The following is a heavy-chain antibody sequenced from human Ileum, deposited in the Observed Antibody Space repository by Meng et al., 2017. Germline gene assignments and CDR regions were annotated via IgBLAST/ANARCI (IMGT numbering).Heavy chain of an antibody. V-gene: IGHV3-74*01. D-gene: IGHD3-16*01. CDR1: GFTFSKTW. Sequence: EVQRVEVGGGLARPGVSLRLSCVASGFTFSKTWMHWVRQAPGKGLVWVSRISPDGSSSNNADSVKGRFTVSRDNSKNTLFLQMSSLRVEDTAMYYCSRDMMDLGQGTLVTVSS. CDR3: SRDMMD. J-gene: IGHJ4*02. CDR2: ISPDGSSS.